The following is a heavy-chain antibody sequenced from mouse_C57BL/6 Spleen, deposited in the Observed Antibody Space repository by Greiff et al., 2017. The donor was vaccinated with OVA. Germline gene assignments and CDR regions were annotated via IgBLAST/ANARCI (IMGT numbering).Heavy chain of an antibody. CDR3: ARVYYGSSSHWYFDV. J-gene: IGHJ1*03. D-gene: IGHD1-1*01. CDR2: INPNNGGT. Sequence: EVQLQQSGPELVKPGASVKISCKASGYTFTDYYMNWVKQSHGKSLEWIGDINPNNGGTSYNQKFKGKATLTVDKSSSTAYMELRSLTSEDSAVYYCARVYYGSSSHWYFDVWGTGTTVTVSS. CDR1: GYTFTDYY. V-gene: IGHV1-26*01.